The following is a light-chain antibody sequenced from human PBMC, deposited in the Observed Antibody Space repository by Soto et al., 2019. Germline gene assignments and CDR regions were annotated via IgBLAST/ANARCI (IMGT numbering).Light chain of an antibody. J-gene: IGKJ3*01. CDR1: QYISTW. CDR3: QQGRTSPFS. CDR2: SAS. Sequence: DIQMTQSPSFVSASVGDRVTLTCRASQYISTWLAWYQQRLGEAPRLLIFSASTLKNGIPARFSGSGSGTDFTLTISGLHPEDFATYYCQQGRTSPFSFGPGTKV. V-gene: IGKV1D-12*01.